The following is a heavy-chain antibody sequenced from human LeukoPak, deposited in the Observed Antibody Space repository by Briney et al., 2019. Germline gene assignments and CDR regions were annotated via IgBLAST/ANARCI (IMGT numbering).Heavy chain of an antibody. CDR3: ARDRSCTGGSCYMDV. CDR1: GFTFSSYA. J-gene: IGHJ6*03. V-gene: IGHV3-23*01. CDR2: ISGSGGST. D-gene: IGHD2-15*01. Sequence: GGSLRLSCAASGFTFSSYAMSWVRQAPGKGLEWVSAISGSGGSTYYADSVKGRFTISRDNSKNTLYLQMSSLRVEDTAVYYCARDRSCTGGSCYMDVWGRGTTVTVSS.